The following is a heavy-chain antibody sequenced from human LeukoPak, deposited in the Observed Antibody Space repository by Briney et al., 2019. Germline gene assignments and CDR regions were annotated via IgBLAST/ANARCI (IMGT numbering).Heavy chain of an antibody. CDR3: ARELQDRAFDI. CDR1: GYTFTSYY. J-gene: IGHJ3*02. V-gene: IGHV1-46*01. CDR2: INPSGGST. D-gene: IGHD4-11*01. Sequence: ASVKVSCKASGYTFTSYYMHWVRQAPGQGLEWMGIINPSGGSTSYAQKFQGRVTMTRDTSISTAYMELSRLRADDTAVYYCARELQDRAFDIWGQGTMVTVSS.